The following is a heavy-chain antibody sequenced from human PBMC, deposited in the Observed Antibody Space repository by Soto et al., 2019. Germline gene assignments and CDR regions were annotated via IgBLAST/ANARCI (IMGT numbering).Heavy chain of an antibody. J-gene: IGHJ4*02. D-gene: IGHD2-2*01. Sequence: QVQLVQSGAEVKNPGSSVKVSCKASGGTFSSYAISWVRQAPGQGLEWMGGFIPIFGTANYAQKFQGRVTITADESTSRAYMELSSLRSEDMAVYYCASARYCSSTSCLYFDYWGQGTLVTVSS. V-gene: IGHV1-69*01. CDR1: GGTFSSYA. CDR2: FIPIFGTA. CDR3: ASARYCSSTSCLYFDY.